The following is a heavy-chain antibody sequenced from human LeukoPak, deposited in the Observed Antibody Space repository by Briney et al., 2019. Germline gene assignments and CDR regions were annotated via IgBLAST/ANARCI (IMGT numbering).Heavy chain of an antibody. Sequence: SGTLSLTCTVSGGSISSYYWSWIRQPPGKGLEWIGYIYYSGSTNYNPSLKSRVTISVDTSKNQFSLKLSSVTAADTAVYYCARGGVFYYFDYWGQGTLVTVSS. D-gene: IGHD6-13*01. CDR3: ARGGVFYYFDY. CDR1: GGSISSYY. CDR2: IYYSGST. V-gene: IGHV4-59*01. J-gene: IGHJ4*02.